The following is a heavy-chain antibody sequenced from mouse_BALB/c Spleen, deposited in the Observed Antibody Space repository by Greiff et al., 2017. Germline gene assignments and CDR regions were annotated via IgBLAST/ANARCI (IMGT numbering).Heavy chain of an antibody. J-gene: IGHJ4*01. CDR2: ISSGGST. D-gene: IGHD2-4*01. Sequence: EVKVEESGGGLVMPGGSLKLSCAASGFTFSSYAMSWVRQTPEKRLEWVASISSGGSTYYPDSVKGRFTISRDNARNILYLQMSSLRSEDTAMYYCARGRDYDYDDAMDYWGQGTSVTVSS. CDR1: GFTFSSYA. V-gene: IGHV5-6-5*01. CDR3: ARGRDYDYDDAMDY.